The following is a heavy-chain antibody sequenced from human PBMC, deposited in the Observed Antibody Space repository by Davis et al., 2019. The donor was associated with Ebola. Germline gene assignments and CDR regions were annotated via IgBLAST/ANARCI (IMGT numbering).Heavy chain of an antibody. D-gene: IGHD3-22*01. CDR2: ISGSGGST. CDR3: ASLQEWLLPYYYYGMDV. CDR1: GFTFSSYA. J-gene: IGHJ6*02. Sequence: GESLKISCAASGFTFSSYAMSWVRQAPGKGLEWVSAISGSGGSTYYADSVKGRFTISRDNSKNTLYLQMNSLRAEDTAVYYCASLQEWLLPYYYYGMDVWGQGTTVTVSS. V-gene: IGHV3-23*01.